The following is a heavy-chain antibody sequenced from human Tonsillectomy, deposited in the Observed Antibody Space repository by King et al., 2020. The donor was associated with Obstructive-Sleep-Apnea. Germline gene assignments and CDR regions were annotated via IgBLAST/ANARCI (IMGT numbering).Heavy chain of an antibody. CDR2: ISSNGGST. D-gene: IGHD6-13*01. CDR1: GFTFSSYD. Sequence: VQLVQSGGGLVQPGGSLRLSCAASGFTFSSYDMHWGRQAPGKGLEYVSAISSNGGSTYYANSVKGRFTISRDNFKSTLYLQMGSLRAEDMAVYYCARDGYTSSSDYWGQGTLVTVSS. V-gene: IGHV3-64*01. CDR3: ARDGYTSSSDY. J-gene: IGHJ4*02.